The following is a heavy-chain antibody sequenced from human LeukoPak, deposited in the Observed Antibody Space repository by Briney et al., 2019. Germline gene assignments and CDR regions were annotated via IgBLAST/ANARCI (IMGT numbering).Heavy chain of an antibody. J-gene: IGHJ4*02. V-gene: IGHV3-53*01. CDR2: MHSGGTT. CDR1: GFTVSSKD. D-gene: IGHD5-12*01. Sequence: PGGSLRLSCAVSGFTVSSKDMSWVRQAPGKGLEWVSVMHSGGTTSYAASVKGRFTISRDTSKNTLYFQMNSLRADDTAVYYCARGYRGYDPFDYWGQGTLVSVSS. CDR3: ARGYRGYDPFDY.